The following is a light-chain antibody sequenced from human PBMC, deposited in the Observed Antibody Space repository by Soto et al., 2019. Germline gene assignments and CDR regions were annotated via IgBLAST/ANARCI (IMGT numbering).Light chain of an antibody. J-gene: IGKJ1*01. V-gene: IGKV4-1*01. CDR1: QSVLYRSNNKNY. CDR3: QQYNKWPRT. Sequence: DIVMTQSPDSLVVSLGERATINCKSSQSVLYRSNNKNYLAWYQQKPGQAPRLVIYGASSRATGIPDRFSASGSGTDFNLTINRLEPEDFAVYHCQQYNKWPRTFGQGTKVDIK. CDR2: GAS.